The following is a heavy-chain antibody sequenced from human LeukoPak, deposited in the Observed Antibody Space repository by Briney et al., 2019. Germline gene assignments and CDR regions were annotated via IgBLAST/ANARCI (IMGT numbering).Heavy chain of an antibody. CDR2: IIPILGTA. CDR3: ARDVVPAAIRGGYNWFDP. Sequence: ASVKVSCKASGGTFSSYAISWVRQAPGQGLEWMGGIIPILGTANYAQKFQGRVTITADESTSTAYMELSSLRSEDTAVYYCARDVVPAAIRGGYNWFDPWGQGTLVTVSS. D-gene: IGHD2-2*02. J-gene: IGHJ5*02. CDR1: GGTFSSYA. V-gene: IGHV1-69*13.